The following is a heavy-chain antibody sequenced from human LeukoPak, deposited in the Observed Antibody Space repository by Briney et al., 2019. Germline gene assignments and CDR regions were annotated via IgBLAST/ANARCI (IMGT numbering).Heavy chain of an antibody. CDR2: INHSGST. CDR1: GGSFSGYY. J-gene: IGHJ4*02. D-gene: IGHD5-18*01. CDR3: ARREGDTSMVRSFDY. V-gene: IGHV4-34*01. Sequence: PSETLSLTCAVYGGSFSGYYWSWIRQPPGKGLEWIGEINHSGSTNYNPSLKSRVTISVDTSKNQFSLNLSSETAADTAVYCCARREGDTSMVRSFDYWGQGTLVTVSS.